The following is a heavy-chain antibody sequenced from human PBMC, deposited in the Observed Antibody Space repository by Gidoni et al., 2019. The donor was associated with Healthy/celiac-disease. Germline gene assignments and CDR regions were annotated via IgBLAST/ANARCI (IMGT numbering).Heavy chain of an antibody. D-gene: IGHD6-19*01. CDR3: AREASTSKDSRGWLLDAFDI. CDR1: CGSTSRGSYY. Sequence: VHLQESGPGLVKPSQSLSPTYTVSCGSTSRGSYYWRWIRQPAGKGLEWIGRIYTSGSTNYNPSLKSRVTISVDTSKNQFSLKLSSVTAADTAGDDCAREASTSKDSRGWLLDAFDIWGQGTMVTVSS. CDR2: IYTSGST. V-gene: IGHV4-61*02. J-gene: IGHJ3*02.